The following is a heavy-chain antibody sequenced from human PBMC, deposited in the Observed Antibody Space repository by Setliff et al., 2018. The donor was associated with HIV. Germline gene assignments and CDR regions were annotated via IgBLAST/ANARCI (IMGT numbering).Heavy chain of an antibody. CDR2: INQDGNEK. J-gene: IGHJ6*02. CDR1: GFTFTSYW. Sequence: GGSLRLSCAASGFTFTSYWMIWVRQAPGKGLEWVANINQDGNEKNYVDSVKGRFTISRDNAKNTLYLQMDSLRGEDTAVYYCARGYYGSDLQNAMDVWGQGTTVTVSS. V-gene: IGHV3-7*01. CDR3: ARGYYGSDLQNAMDV. D-gene: IGHD3-10*01.